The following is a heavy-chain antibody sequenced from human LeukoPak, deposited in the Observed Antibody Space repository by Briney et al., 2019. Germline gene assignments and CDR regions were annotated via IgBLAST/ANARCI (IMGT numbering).Heavy chain of an antibody. J-gene: IGHJ4*02. CDR1: GGSISSYY. Sequence: SETLSLTCTVSGGSISSYYWSWIRQPPGKGLEWIGYIYYSGSTNYNPSLKSRVTISVDTSKNQFSLKLSSVTAADTAVYYCARAGRYCSSTSCYADGSDYWGQGTLVTVSS. D-gene: IGHD2-2*01. CDR3: ARAGRYCSSTSCYADGSDY. CDR2: IYYSGST. V-gene: IGHV4-59*01.